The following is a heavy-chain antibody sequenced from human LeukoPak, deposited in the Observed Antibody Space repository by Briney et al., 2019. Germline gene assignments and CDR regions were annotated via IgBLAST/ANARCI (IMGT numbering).Heavy chain of an antibody. Sequence: ASVKVSCKASVGTFSSYATSWVRQAPGQRLEWMGGIIPIFGTANYAQKLQGRVTITADESTSTAYMELSSLRSEDTAVYYCARGGDWLAGVGGPNWFDPWGQGTLVTVSS. CDR1: VGTFSSYA. CDR2: IIPIFGTA. CDR3: ARGGDWLAGVGGPNWFDP. J-gene: IGHJ5*02. D-gene: IGHD3-9*01. V-gene: IGHV1-69*13.